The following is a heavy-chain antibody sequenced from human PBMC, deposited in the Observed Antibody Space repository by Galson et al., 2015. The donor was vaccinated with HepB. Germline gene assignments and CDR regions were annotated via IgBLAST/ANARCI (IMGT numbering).Heavy chain of an antibody. CDR3: ARGSGWWIYYFHY. CDR2: IKQDGSEK. D-gene: IGHD6-19*01. J-gene: IGHJ4*02. CDR1: GFTFSSYW. Sequence: SLRLSCAASGFTFSSYWMSWVRQAPGKGLEWVAKIKQDGSEKYYVDSVKGRFTISRDNAKNSLYLQMNSLRAEDTAVYYCARGSGWWIYYFHYWGPGTLVTVSS. V-gene: IGHV3-7*03.